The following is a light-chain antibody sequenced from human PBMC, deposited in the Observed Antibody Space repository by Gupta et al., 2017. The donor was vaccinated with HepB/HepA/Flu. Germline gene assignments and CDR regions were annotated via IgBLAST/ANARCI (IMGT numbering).Light chain of an antibody. V-gene: IGKV1-9*01. CDR1: QDINSY. J-gene: IGKJ5*01. CDR3: QQFNSYPIT. CDR2: TAS. Sequence: DIQLTQSPSFLSASVGDRVTITCRASQDINSYLIWYQQKPGKAPNLLIYTASTLQGGVPSRFSGSGSGTEFTLTISILHPEDFATYYRQQFNSYPITFGQGTRLDIK.